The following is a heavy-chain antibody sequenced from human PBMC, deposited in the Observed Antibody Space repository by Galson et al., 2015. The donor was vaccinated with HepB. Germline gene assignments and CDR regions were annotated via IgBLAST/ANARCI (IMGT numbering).Heavy chain of an antibody. CDR1: GGTFSSYT. CDR3: ASDYHQLRCYYDGMDV. Sequence: SVKVSCKASGGTFSSYTISWVRQAPGQGLEWMGRIIPILGIANYAQKFQGRVTITADKSTSTAYMELSSLGSEDTAVYYCASDYHQLRCYYDGMDVWGQGTTVTVSS. V-gene: IGHV1-69*02. J-gene: IGHJ6*02. CDR2: IIPILGIA. D-gene: IGHD4-11*01.